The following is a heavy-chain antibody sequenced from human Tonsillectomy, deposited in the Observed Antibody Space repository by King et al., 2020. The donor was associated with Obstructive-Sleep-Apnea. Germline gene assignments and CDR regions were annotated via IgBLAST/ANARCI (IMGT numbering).Heavy chain of an antibody. Sequence: VQLVQSGAEVKKPGASVKVSCKASGYTFTGYYMHWVRQAPGQGLEWMGWINPNSGGTNYAQKFQGRVTMTRDTSINTAYMELSRLRSDDTAVYYCARTLYYYDSSGDLAYWGQGTLVTVSS. V-gene: IGHV1-2*02. CDR3: ARTLYYYDSSGDLAY. J-gene: IGHJ4*02. CDR1: GYTFTGYY. CDR2: INPNSGGT. D-gene: IGHD3-22*01.